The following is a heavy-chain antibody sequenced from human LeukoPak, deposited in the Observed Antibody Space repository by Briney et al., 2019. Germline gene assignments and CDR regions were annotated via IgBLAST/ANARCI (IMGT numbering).Heavy chain of an antibody. CDR3: ARACPDIVATTYFDY. V-gene: IGHV1-69*05. Sequence: SVKVSCKASGGTFSSYAISWVRQAPGQGLEWMGGIIPIFGTANYAQKFQGRVTITTDESTSTAYMELSSLRSEDTAVYYCARACPDIVATTYFDYWGQGTLVTVSS. J-gene: IGHJ4*02. CDR2: IIPIFGTA. D-gene: IGHD5-12*01. CDR1: GGTFSSYA.